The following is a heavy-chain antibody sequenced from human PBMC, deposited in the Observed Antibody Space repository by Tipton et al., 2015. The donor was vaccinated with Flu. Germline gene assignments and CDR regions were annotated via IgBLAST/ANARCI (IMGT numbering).Heavy chain of an antibody. D-gene: IGHD3-9*01. CDR1: GLTFSSYS. J-gene: IGHJ4*02. CDR3: ARGYDILTDGGGYFDY. V-gene: IGHV3-48*01. Sequence: SLRLSCAASGLTFSSYSMNWVRQAPGKGLEWVSYISSSSSTIYYADSVKGRFTISRDNSKNTLYLQMNSLRAEDTAVYYCARGYDILTDGGGYFDYWGQGTLVTVSS. CDR2: ISSSSSTI.